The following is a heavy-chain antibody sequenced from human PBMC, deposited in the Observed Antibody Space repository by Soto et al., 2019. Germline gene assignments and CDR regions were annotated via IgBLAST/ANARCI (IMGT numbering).Heavy chain of an antibody. Sequence: QVQLVESGGGVVQPGRSLRLSCAASGFTFSSYGMHWVRQAPGKGLEWVAIISYDGSNTYYADSVKGRFTISRDNSRNTLYLEMNSLRAEDTSGYYCAKEGGLSGSYYISSHYAYDYWGQGTLVTVSS. D-gene: IGHD1-26*01. CDR2: ISYDGSNT. J-gene: IGHJ4*02. CDR1: GFTFSSYG. V-gene: IGHV3-30*18. CDR3: AKEGGLSGSYYISSHYAYDY.